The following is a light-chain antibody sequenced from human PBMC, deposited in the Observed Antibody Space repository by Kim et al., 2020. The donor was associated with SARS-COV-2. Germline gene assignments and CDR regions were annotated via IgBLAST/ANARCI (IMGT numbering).Light chain of an antibody. CDR2: YDT. CDR1: DIGTKS. CDR3: QVWDSGSDHWV. V-gene: IGLV3-21*04. J-gene: IGLJ3*02. Sequence: APGKAATLPCGGDDIGTKSVHWYQQKPGQAPVLVIYYDTDRPSGIPERFSASNSGNTATLTVSRVEAGDEADYYCQVWDSGSDHWVFGGGTQLTVL.